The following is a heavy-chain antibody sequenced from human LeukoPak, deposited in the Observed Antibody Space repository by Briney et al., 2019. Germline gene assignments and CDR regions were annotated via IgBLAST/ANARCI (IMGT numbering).Heavy chain of an antibody. J-gene: IGHJ5*02. V-gene: IGHV3-13*01. Sequence: VSAIGTAGDTYYPGSVKGRFTISRENAKNSLYLQMNSLRAGDTAVYYCARANGDYENWFDPWGQGTLVTVSS. D-gene: IGHD4-17*01. CDR3: ARANGDYENWFDP. CDR2: IGTAGDT.